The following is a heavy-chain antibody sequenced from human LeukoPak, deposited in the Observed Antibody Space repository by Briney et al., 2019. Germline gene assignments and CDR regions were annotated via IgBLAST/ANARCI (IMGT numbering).Heavy chain of an antibody. V-gene: IGHV3-30*02. D-gene: IGHD6-19*01. Sequence: GGSLRLSCAASGFTLSSYGMHWVRQVPGKGLEWVAFIENDGSKKCQADSVKGRFTISRDNSKNTLFLQMNSLRPEDTAVYYCARPLRRIAVAGTDFDYWGQGTLVTVSS. CDR2: IENDGSKK. J-gene: IGHJ4*02. CDR3: ARPLRRIAVAGTDFDY. CDR1: GFTLSSYG.